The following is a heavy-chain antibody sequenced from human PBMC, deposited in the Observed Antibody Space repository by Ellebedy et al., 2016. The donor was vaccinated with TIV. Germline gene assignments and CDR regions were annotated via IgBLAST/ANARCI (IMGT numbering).Heavy chain of an antibody. J-gene: IGHJ5*02. Sequence: GGSLRLXXAASGFTFSWYRMHWVRQAPGKGLEWVSRINNDGTGTNYADSVKGRFSISRDNAKNTLYLQMNSLRAEDTAVYYCAKDRGDCSGGSCYNWFDPWGQGTLVTVSS. CDR2: INNDGTGT. CDR1: GFTFSWYR. CDR3: AKDRGDCSGGSCYNWFDP. D-gene: IGHD2-15*01. V-gene: IGHV3-74*01.